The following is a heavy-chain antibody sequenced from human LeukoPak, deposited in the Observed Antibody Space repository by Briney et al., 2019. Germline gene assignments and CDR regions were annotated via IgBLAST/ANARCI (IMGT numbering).Heavy chain of an antibody. CDR2: ISAYNGNT. CDR3: ARRPPQNYNILTGYSPHYYYYGMDV. CDR1: GYTFTSYG. D-gene: IGHD3-9*01. J-gene: IGHJ6*02. V-gene: IGHV1-18*01. Sequence: ASAKVSCKASGYTFTSYGISWVRQAPGQGLEWMGWISAYNGNTNYAQKLQGRVTMTTDTSTSTAYMELRSLRSDDTAVHYCARRPPQNYNILTGYSPHYYYYGMDVWGQGTTVTVSS.